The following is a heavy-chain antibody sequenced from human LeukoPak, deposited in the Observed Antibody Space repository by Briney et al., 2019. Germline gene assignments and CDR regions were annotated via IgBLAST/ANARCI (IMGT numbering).Heavy chain of an antibody. J-gene: IGHJ4*02. V-gene: IGHV3-9*01. CDR1: GFTFDDSA. Sequence: GRSLRLSCAASGFTFDDSAMHWVRQAPGKGLEWVSGISWNSGSIGYADSVKGRFTISRDNAKNSLYLQMNSLRAEDTALYYCAKDLMVRRALGGLGFDYWGQGNLVTVSS. D-gene: IGHD3-10*01. CDR3: AKDLMVRRALGGLGFDY. CDR2: ISWNSGSI.